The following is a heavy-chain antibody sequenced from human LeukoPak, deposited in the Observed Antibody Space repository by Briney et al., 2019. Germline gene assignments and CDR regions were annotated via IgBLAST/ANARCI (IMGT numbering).Heavy chain of an antibody. CDR1: GLTFEDYA. J-gene: IGHJ4*02. Sequence: SLRLSCVASGLTFEDYAFHWVRQAPGKGLEWVSGISWNSGSIGYADSVKGRFTISRDNAKNSLYLQMNSLRAEDTALYYCAKDMGDDILTNFDYWGQGTLVTVSS. D-gene: IGHD3-9*01. CDR3: AKDMGDDILTNFDY. CDR2: ISWNSGSI. V-gene: IGHV3-9*01.